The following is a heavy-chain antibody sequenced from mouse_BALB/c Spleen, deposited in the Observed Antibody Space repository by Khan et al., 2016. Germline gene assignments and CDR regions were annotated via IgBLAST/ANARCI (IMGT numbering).Heavy chain of an antibody. Sequence: EVQLQESGPSLVKPSQTLSLTCSVTGDSITRGYWNWIRKFPGNKLEFMGYISYSGSINYNPSLRSRISITRDTSKNQYYLQLNSAITEDTATYYGAGGYYAVDYWGQGASVTVSS. V-gene: IGHV3-8*02. CDR2: ISYSGSI. CDR3: AGGYYAVDY. J-gene: IGHJ4*01. CDR1: GDSITRGY.